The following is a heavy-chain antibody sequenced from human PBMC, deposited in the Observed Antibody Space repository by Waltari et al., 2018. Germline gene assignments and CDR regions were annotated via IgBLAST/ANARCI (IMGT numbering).Heavy chain of an antibody. J-gene: IGHJ6*02. CDR1: GGSFSGYF. CDR3: ARVGDYHGSGRFGLDV. D-gene: IGHD3-10*01. CDR2: INRDGSN. Sequence: QVQLQQWGAGLLKPSATLSLTCAVYGGSFSGYFWSWIPQSPGKGLEWIGQINRDGSNKFNPSLKSRVAMSVDTIKSQISLRLSSVTAADAAVYYCARVGDYHGSGRFGLDVWGQGTRVTVSS. V-gene: IGHV4-34*01.